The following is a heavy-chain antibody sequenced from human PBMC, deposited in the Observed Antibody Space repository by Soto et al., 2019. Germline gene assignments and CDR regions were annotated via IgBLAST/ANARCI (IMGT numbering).Heavy chain of an antibody. J-gene: IGHJ4*02. V-gene: IGHV3-33*01. Sequence: PGGSLRLSCAASGFTFSIYGMHWVRQAPGKGLEWVAVIWNDGSNKYYVDSVKGRFTISRDNPKNTLYLQMNSLRAEDTAVYYCARVEWELLYFDYWGQGTLVTVSS. D-gene: IGHD1-26*01. CDR3: ARVEWELLYFDY. CDR1: GFTFSIYG. CDR2: IWNDGSNK.